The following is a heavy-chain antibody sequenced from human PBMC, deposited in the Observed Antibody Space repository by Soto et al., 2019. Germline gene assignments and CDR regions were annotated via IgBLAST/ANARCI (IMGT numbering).Heavy chain of an antibody. J-gene: IGHJ5*02. CDR2: INPSGGST. V-gene: IGHV1-46*01. D-gene: IGHD6-19*01. Sequence: ASVKVSCKASGYTFTSHYMHWVRQAPGQGLEWMGIINPSGGSTSYAQKFQGRVTMTRDTSTSTVYMELSSLRSEDTAVYYCARDRGIAVAGTVAWFDPWGQGTLVTVS. CDR1: GYTFTSHY. CDR3: ARDRGIAVAGTVAWFDP.